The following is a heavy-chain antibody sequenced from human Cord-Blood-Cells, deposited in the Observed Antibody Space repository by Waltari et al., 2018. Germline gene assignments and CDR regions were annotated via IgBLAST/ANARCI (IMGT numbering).Heavy chain of an antibody. J-gene: IGHJ3*02. CDR1: GFTVSSNY. Sequence: EVQLVETGGGLIQPGGSLRLSCAASGFTVSSNYMSWVRQAPGKGLEWVSVIYSGGSTYYADSVKVRFTISRDNSKNTLYLQMNSLRAEDTAVYYCARFVVVTDAFDIWGQGTMVTVSS. V-gene: IGHV3-53*02. CDR2: IYSGGST. D-gene: IGHD2-21*02. CDR3: ARFVVVTDAFDI.